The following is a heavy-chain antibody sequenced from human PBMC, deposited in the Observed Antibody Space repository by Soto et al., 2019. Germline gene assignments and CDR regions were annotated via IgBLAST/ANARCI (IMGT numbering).Heavy chain of an antibody. V-gene: IGHV4-34*12. CDR1: NSSLGAFH. CDR2: LIHGGST. Sequence: SETLSLTCAIYNSSLGAFHWTWIRQSPGKGLEWLGELIHGGSTNYNPSLKSRVTFSLDTSKNQFSLQLMSVTAADTAVYYCARLAGRYYDSSGYYDDWGQGTLVTVSS. CDR3: ARLAGRYYDSSGYYDD. J-gene: IGHJ4*02. D-gene: IGHD3-22*01.